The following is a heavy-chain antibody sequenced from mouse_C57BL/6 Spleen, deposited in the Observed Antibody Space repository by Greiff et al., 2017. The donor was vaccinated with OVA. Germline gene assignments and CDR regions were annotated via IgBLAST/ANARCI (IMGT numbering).Heavy chain of an antibody. J-gene: IGHJ2*01. CDR2: IYPGSGST. CDR3: ARWGTTPEDY. D-gene: IGHD1-1*01. Sequence: QVQLQQPGAELVKPGASVKMSCKASGYTFPSYWITWVKQRPGQGLEWIGDIYPGSGSTNYNEKFKSTATLTVDTSSSTAYMQLSSLTSEDAAVYYCARWGTTPEDYGGRGTTLTGSS. CDR1: GYTFPSYW. V-gene: IGHV1-55*01.